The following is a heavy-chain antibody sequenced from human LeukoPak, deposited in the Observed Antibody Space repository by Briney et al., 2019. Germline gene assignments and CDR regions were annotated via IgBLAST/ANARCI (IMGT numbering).Heavy chain of an antibody. Sequence: SETLSLTCTVSGGSITNYYWSWIRQPPGKGLEWIGYMYYSGSTNYNPSLKSRVTISVDTSKNQFSLKLSSVTAADTAAYYCARHQYYYGSSGIYFFDYWGQGALVTVSS. CDR1: GGSITNYY. CDR3: ARHQYYYGSSGIYFFDY. CDR2: MYYSGST. D-gene: IGHD3-22*01. V-gene: IGHV4-59*08. J-gene: IGHJ4*02.